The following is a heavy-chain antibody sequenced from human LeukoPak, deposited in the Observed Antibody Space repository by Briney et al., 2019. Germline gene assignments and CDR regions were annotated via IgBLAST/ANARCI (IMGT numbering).Heavy chain of an antibody. CDR3: ARGRGNYYGPVYGMDV. Sequence: GGSLRLSCAASGFTFNSYDMHWVRQATGKGLEWVSAIGTAGDPYYPGSVKGRFTISRENAKNSLYLQMNSLRAGDTAVYYCARGRGNYYGPVYGMDVWGKGTTVTVSS. V-gene: IGHV3-13*05. D-gene: IGHD3-10*01. CDR2: IGTAGDP. J-gene: IGHJ6*04. CDR1: GFTFNSYD.